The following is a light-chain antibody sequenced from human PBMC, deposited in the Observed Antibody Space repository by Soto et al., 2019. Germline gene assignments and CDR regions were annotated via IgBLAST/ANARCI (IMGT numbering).Light chain of an antibody. CDR2: EVS. Sequence: QSALTQPASVSGSPGLSITISCTGTSSDVGGFSYVSWYQQHPGKAPKLMIYEVSNRPSGVSNRFSGSKSGSTASLTISGLQAEDEADYYCSSYTSANSWVFGGGTQLTVL. J-gene: IGLJ3*02. CDR3: SSYTSANSWV. CDR1: SSDVGGFSY. V-gene: IGLV2-14*01.